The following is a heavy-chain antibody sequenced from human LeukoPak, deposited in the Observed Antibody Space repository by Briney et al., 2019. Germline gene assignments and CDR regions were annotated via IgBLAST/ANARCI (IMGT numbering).Heavy chain of an antibody. D-gene: IGHD2-2*02. Sequence: GGSLRLSCAASGFTFSSYAMSWVRQAPGKGLEWVSAISGSGGSTYYADSVKGRFTISRDNSKNTLYLQMNSLRAEDTAVYYCAKVRYCSSTSCYIPFDYWGQGTLVTVSS. V-gene: IGHV3-23*01. CDR3: AKVRYCSSTSCYIPFDY. J-gene: IGHJ4*02. CDR1: GFTFSSYA. CDR2: ISGSGGST.